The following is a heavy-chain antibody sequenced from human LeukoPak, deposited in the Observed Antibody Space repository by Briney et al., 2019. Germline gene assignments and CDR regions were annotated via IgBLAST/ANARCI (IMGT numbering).Heavy chain of an antibody. CDR1: GYTFTSYG. V-gene: IGHV1-46*01. J-gene: IGHJ4*02. Sequence: SVKVSCKASGYTFTSYGISWVRQAPGQGLEWMGIINPSGGSTSYAQKFQGRVTMTRDTSTSTVYMELSSLRSEDTAVYYCAVGWAAIIRALDYWGQGTLVTVSS. CDR2: INPSGGST. CDR3: AVGWAAIIRALDY. D-gene: IGHD1-26*01.